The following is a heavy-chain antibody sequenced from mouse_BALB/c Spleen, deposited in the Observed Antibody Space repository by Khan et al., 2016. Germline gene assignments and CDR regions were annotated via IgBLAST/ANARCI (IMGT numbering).Heavy chain of an antibody. D-gene: IGHD2-4*01. Sequence: VQLQQPGAELVKPGASVKLSCTASGFNIKDTYVHWVKQRPEQGLEWIGRIDPAIDNTKYDPKFQGKATIAADTSSNTAYLQLSSLTSEDTAVYYCARGIYDYGFAYWGQGTLVTVSA. CDR2: IDPAIDNT. CDR1: GFNIKDTY. V-gene: IGHV14-3*02. CDR3: ARGIYDYGFAY. J-gene: IGHJ3*01.